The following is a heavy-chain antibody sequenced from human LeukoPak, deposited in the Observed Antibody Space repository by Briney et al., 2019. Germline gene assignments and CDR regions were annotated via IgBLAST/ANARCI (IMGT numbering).Heavy chain of an antibody. D-gene: IGHD3-22*01. CDR1: GASISSYY. V-gene: IGHV4-59*08. Sequence: PSETLSLTCTVSGASISSYYWSWIRQPPGKGLEWIGYIYYSGSTNYNPSLKSRVTISVDTSNNQFSLKLSSVTAADTAVYYCGRQTYYYDSSGYSYYFDYWGQGTLVTVSS. J-gene: IGHJ4*02. CDR3: GRQTYYYDSSGYSYYFDY. CDR2: IYYSGST.